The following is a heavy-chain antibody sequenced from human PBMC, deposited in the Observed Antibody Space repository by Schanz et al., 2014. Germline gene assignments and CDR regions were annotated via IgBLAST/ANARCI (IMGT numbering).Heavy chain of an antibody. CDR1: GGTFSTYT. V-gene: IGHV1-69*02. CDR2: IIPILGIA. CDR3: AGAFDSSGYYFDY. D-gene: IGHD3-22*01. J-gene: IGHJ4*02. Sequence: QVQLVQSGAEVKKPGSSVKVSCKASGGTFSTYTISWVRQAPGQGLEWMGRIIPILGIANYAQKFQGRVTITADKSTFTAYMELSGLRSEDTAVYYCAGAFDSSGYYFDYWGQGTLVTVSS.